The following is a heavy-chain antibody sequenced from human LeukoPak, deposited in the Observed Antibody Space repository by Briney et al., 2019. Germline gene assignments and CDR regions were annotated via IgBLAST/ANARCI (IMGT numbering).Heavy chain of an antibody. CDR2: IKRDGRTT. Sequence: GESLRLSCAASGFTFRTYWMHWGRQAPGKGQEWVSRIKRDGRTTSYEDSVTGRFTISRDNAKNTLYLQMNSLRAEDTAVYYCARDYYSGMDVWGQGPTVSVSS. CDR3: ARDYYSGMDV. J-gene: IGHJ6*02. CDR1: GFTFRTYW. V-gene: IGHV3-74*01.